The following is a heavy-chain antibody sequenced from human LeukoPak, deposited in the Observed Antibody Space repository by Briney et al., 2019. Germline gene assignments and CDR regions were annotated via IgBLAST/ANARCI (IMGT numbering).Heavy chain of an antibody. J-gene: IGHJ6*03. CDR1: GGSLSSSSYY. V-gene: IGHV4-39*01. CDR3: FCYPRSYYYYMDV. Sequence: SETLSLTCTVSGGSLSSSSYYWGWIRQPPGKGLEWIGSIYYSGSTYYNPSLKSRVTISVDTSKNQFSLKLSSVTAADTAVYYCFCYPRSYYYYMDVWGKGTTVTISS. CDR2: IYYSGST. D-gene: IGHD3-3*01.